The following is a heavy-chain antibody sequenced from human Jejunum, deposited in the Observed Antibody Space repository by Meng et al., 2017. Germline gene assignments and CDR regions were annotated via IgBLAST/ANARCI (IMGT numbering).Heavy chain of an antibody. D-gene: IGHD3-10*01. CDR2: IYNTGST. V-gene: IGHV4-38-2*02. Sequence: SETLSLTCTVSGYSITSGYYWGWVRQPPGKGREWIGSIYNTGSTSYKSSLKSRVTISVDTSKNQFSLRLSSVTDGDTAFYYCARGPNYGSGSYYNFDRWGRGTLVTVSS. J-gene: IGHJ4*02. CDR1: GYSITSGYY. CDR3: ARGPNYGSGSYYNFDR.